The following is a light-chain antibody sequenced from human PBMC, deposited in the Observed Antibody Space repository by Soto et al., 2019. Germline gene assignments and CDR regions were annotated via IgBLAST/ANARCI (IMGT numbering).Light chain of an antibody. CDR2: AAS. CDR1: RSFASSY. Sequence: EIVLTQSPVTLSLSPGERATLSCRASRSFASSYLGWYQPKPGQAPRLLIYAASTRATGVPDRFSGSGSATDFTLTISRLEPEDSAVYYCHHYDASPPYTFGRGTKLEIK. CDR3: HHYDASPPYT. V-gene: IGKV3-20*01. J-gene: IGKJ2*01.